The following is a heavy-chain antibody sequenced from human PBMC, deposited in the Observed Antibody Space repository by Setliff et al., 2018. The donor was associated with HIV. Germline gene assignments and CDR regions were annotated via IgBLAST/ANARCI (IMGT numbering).Heavy chain of an antibody. Sequence: GASVKVSCKASGFTFTTSAMQWVRQARGQRLEWIGWIVVGSGNTNYAQKFQERVTITRDMSTSTAYMELSSQRSEDTAVYYCAAGPDYYYYYMDVWGKGTTVTVSS. CDR3: AAGPDYYYYYMDV. CDR2: IVVGSGNT. V-gene: IGHV1-58*02. J-gene: IGHJ6*03. CDR1: GFTFTTSA.